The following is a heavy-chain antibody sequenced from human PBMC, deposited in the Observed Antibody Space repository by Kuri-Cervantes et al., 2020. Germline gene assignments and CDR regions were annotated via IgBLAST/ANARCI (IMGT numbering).Heavy chain of an antibody. J-gene: IGHJ6*02. Sequence: ASVKVSCKASGHTFTGYYMHWVRQAPGQGLEWMGWINPNSGGTNYAQKFQGRVTMTRDTSISTAYKELSRLRSDDTAVYYCARDRPSHSAYYDFWSGYSYYYYGMDVWGQGTTVTVSS. CDR1: GHTFTGYY. D-gene: IGHD3-3*01. V-gene: IGHV1-2*02. CDR3: ARDRPSHSAYYDFWSGYSYYYYGMDV. CDR2: INPNSGGT.